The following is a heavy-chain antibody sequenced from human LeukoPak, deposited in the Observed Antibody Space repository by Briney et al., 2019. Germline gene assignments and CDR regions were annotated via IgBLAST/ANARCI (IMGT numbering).Heavy chain of an antibody. CDR3: ARDRYSIVVVPTAGAFDI. J-gene: IGHJ3*02. CDR2: INPNSGGT. V-gene: IGHV1-2*02. D-gene: IGHD2-2*01. Sequence: ASVKVSCKASGYTFTGYYMHWVRQAPGQGLEWMGWINPNSGGTNYAQKFRGRVTMTRDTSISTAYMELSRLRSDDTAVYYCARDRYSIVVVPTAGAFDIWGQGTMVTVSS. CDR1: GYTFTGYY.